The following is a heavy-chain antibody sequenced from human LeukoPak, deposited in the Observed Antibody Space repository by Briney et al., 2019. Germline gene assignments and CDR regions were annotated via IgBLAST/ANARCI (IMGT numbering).Heavy chain of an antibody. CDR2: IIPIFGTA. D-gene: IGHD4-11*01. CDR3: ARDRVTTGESFDY. CDR1: GGTFSSYA. J-gene: IGHJ4*02. V-gene: IGHV1-69*13. Sequence: ASVKVSCKASGGTFSSYAISCVRQAPGQGLEWMGGIIPIFGTANYAQKFQGRVTITADESTSTAYMELSSLRSEDTAVYYCARDRVTTGESFDYWGQGTLVTVSS.